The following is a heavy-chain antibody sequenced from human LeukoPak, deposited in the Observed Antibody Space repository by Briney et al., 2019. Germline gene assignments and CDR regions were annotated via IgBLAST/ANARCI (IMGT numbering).Heavy chain of an antibody. Sequence: ASVKVSCKASGYTFTSYGISWVRQAPGQGLEWMGWMNPNSGNTGYAQKFQGRVTMTRNTSISTAYMELSSLRSEDTAVYYCARVWDYDILTGYYFXGQGTLVTVSS. J-gene: IGHJ4*02. V-gene: IGHV1-8*02. CDR1: GYTFTSYG. D-gene: IGHD3-9*01. CDR2: MNPNSGNT. CDR3: ARVWDYDILTGYYF.